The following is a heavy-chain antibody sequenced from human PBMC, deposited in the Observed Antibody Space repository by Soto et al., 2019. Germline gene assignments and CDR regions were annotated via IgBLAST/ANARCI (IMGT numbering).Heavy chain of an antibody. CDR2: IYYSGST. J-gene: IGHJ5*02. V-gene: IGHV4-31*03. D-gene: IGHD3-3*01. Sequence: QVQLQESGPGLVKPSQTLSLTCTVSGGSISSGGYYWSWIRQHPGKGLEWIGYIYYSGSTYYNPSLKSRXXIXVXTSKNQFSLKLSSVTAADTAVYYCARLMNYDFWFDPWGQGTLVTVSS. CDR1: GGSISSGGYY. CDR3: ARLMNYDFWFDP.